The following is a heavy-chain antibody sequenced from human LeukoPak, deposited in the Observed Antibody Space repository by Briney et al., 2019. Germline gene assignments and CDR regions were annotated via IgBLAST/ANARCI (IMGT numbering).Heavy chain of an antibody. CDR3: AGGDYYGSGRYWGDAFDI. CDR2: IYSGGST. CDR1: GFTVSSNY. V-gene: IGHV3-66*02. Sequence: PGGSLRLSCAASGFTVSSNYMSWVRQAPGKGLEWVSVIYSGGSTYYADSVKGRFTISRDNSKNTLYLQMNSLRAEDTAVYYCAGGDYYGSGRYWGDAFDILGQGTMVTVSS. D-gene: IGHD3-10*01. J-gene: IGHJ3*02.